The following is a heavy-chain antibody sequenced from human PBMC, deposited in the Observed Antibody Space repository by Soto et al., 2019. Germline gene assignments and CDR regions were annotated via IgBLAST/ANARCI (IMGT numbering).Heavy chain of an antibody. CDR1: GFTFGSYW. J-gene: IGHJ4*02. Sequence: ELHLAESGGGLVQPGGSLRLSCATSGFTFGSYWMDWVRQAPGKGLEWVANINQDGSENYYVDSVKGRFTISRDNAKNSLYLQMNSLRVEDTAVYYCARSLDYWGQGTLVTVSS. CDR2: INQDGSEN. CDR3: ARSLDY. V-gene: IGHV3-7*03.